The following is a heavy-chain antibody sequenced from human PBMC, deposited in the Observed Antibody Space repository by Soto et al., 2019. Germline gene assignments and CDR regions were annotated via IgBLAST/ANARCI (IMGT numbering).Heavy chain of an antibody. D-gene: IGHD6-6*01. J-gene: IGHJ4*02. CDR3: AKDRTFGPPLVRFDS. CDR2: ISGNGGST. V-gene: IGHV3-23*01. Sequence: GGSLRLSCGASGFTFSVYAMTWVRQAPGKGLEWVSAISGNGGSTYYADSVKGRITISRDNSKSTLHLQMNSLRVEDTAVYYCAKDRTFGPPLVRFDSWGQGTLVTVSS. CDR1: GFTFSVYA.